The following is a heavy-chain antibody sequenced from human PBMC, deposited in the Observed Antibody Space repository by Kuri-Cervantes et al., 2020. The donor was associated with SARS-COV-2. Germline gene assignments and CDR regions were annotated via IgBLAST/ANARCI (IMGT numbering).Heavy chain of an antibody. CDR3: ARRHVYSSRVGDS. D-gene: IGHD3-22*01. V-gene: IGHV4-34*01. CDR2: INHRGSA. J-gene: IGHJ4*02. Sequence: GSLRLSCAVYGGSLTDFYWNWIRQSPGKGLEWIGEINHRGSATYNPSLKSRVTITVDTSKNQFSLKLTSVTVADTAVYYCARRHVYSSRVGDSWGQGTLVTVSS. CDR1: GGSLTDFY.